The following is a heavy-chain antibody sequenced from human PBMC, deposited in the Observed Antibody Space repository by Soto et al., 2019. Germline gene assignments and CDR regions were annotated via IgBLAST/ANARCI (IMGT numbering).Heavy chain of an antibody. J-gene: IGHJ6*02. D-gene: IGHD2-8*01. Sequence: SVKVSCKASGGTFSNYAISWVRQAPGQGPEWMGGIIPIFGTSNYAQKFQGRVTITADESTSTAYMELSSLGSEDTAVYYCAREYGYGMDVWGPGTTVTVSS. CDR2: IIPIFGTS. V-gene: IGHV1-69*13. CDR3: AREYGYGMDV. CDR1: GGTFSNYA.